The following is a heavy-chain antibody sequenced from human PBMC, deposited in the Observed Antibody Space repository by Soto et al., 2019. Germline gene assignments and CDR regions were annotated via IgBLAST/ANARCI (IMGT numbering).Heavy chain of an antibody. J-gene: IGHJ4*02. D-gene: IGHD5-18*01. V-gene: IGHV4-30-2*01. CDR2: IYHSGST. CDR1: GGAIISGGYY. Sequence: TLSLTCTVSGGAIISGGYYFSCIRQHPGKGLEWIGYIYHSGSTYYNPSLKSRVTISVDRSKNQFSLKLSSVTAADTAVYYCARGYSYGYLDYWGQGTLVTVSS. CDR3: ARGYSYGYLDY.